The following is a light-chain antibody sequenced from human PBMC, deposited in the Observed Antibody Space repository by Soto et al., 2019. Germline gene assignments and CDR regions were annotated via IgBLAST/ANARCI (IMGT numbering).Light chain of an antibody. CDR3: CSYAGNSLWV. Sequence: QSALTQPRSVSGSPGQSVTISCTGTSSNVGAYNYVSWYQQYPGKGPRLMIYDVSKWPSGAPDRFSGSKSGNTASLTISGLQAEDEADYYCCSYAGNSLWVFGGGTKLTVL. CDR1: SSNVGAYNY. CDR2: DVS. V-gene: IGLV2-11*01. J-gene: IGLJ3*02.